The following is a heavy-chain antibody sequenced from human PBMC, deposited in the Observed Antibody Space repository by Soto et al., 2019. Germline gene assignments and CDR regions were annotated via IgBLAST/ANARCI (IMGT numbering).Heavy chain of an antibody. D-gene: IGHD3-10*01. Sequence: QPGGSLRLSCAASGFSVRTNYMSWVRQAPGKGLEWVSVFESGGSIYYADSVKGRFIISRDNAKNTLYLQMNSLRVEDTAVYYCARAGVTPNFFDYWGQGTLVTVSS. CDR3: ARAGVTPNFFDY. J-gene: IGHJ4*02. CDR1: GFSVRTNY. V-gene: IGHV3-53*01. CDR2: FESGGSI.